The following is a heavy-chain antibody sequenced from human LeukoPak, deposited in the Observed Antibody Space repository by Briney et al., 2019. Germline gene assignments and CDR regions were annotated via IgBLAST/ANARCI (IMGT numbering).Heavy chain of an antibody. D-gene: IGHD3-10*01. V-gene: IGHV3-7*01. CDR1: GLTFSSYW. CDR2: IKQDGSEK. Sequence: PGGSLRLSCAASGLTFSSYWMSWVRQAPGKGLEWVANIKQDGSEKYYVDSVKGRFTISRDNAKNSLYLQMNSLRAEDTAVYYCARPAGEQLWFGENAFDIWGQGTMVTVSS. J-gene: IGHJ3*02. CDR3: ARPAGEQLWFGENAFDI.